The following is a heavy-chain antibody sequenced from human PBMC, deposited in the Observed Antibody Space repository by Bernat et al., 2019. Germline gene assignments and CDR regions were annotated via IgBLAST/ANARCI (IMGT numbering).Heavy chain of an antibody. V-gene: IGHV3-30-3*01. CDR2: ISYDGSNK. Sequence: QVQLVESGGGVVHPGRSLRLSCAASGFTFSSYAMHWVRQAPGKGLEWVAVISYDGSNKYYADSAKGRFTISRDNSKNTLYLQMNSLRAEDTAVYYCAGPPPGLHIVIGAFDIWGQGTMVTVSS. CDR1: GFTFSSYA. J-gene: IGHJ3*02. CDR3: AGPPPGLHIVIGAFDI. D-gene: IGHD3-10*01.